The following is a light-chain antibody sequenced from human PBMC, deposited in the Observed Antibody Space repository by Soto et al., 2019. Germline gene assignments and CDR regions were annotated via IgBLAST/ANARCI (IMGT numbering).Light chain of an antibody. CDR3: QQYGSFPLT. V-gene: IGKV3-20*01. Sequence: ENVFTQSPCTLSLYPGERATLSCRASQSVDSTYLAWYQQKPGQAPRLLIYGTSSRATGIPDSFSGSGSGTDFTLTISRLEPEDFAVYYCQQYGSFPLTFGGGTKV. CDR2: GTS. CDR1: QSVDSTY. J-gene: IGKJ4*01.